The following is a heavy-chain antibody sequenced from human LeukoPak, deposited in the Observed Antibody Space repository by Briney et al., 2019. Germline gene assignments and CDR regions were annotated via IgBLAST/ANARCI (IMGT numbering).Heavy chain of an antibody. CDR2: IIPIFGTA. J-gene: IGHJ4*02. D-gene: IGHD6-19*01. V-gene: IGHV1-69*05. Sequence: GSSVKVSCKASGGTFSSYAISWVRQAPGQGLEWMGGIIPIFGTANYAQKFQGRVTITTDESTSTAYMELSSLRSVDTAVYYCARVRWWTVAGTGGFDXXXXXXLVTXXS. CDR3: ARVRWWTVAGTGGFDX. CDR1: GGTFSSYA.